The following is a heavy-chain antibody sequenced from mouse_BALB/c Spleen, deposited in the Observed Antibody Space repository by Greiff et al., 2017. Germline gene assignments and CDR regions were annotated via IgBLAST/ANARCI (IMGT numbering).Heavy chain of an antibody. CDR2: IDPETGGT. Sequence: QVQLQQSGAELVRPGASVTLSCKASGYTFTDYEMHWVKQTPVHGLEWIGAIDPETGGTAYNQKFKGKATLTADKSSSTAYMELRSLTSEDSAVYYCTRRNYGNYTAWFAYWGQGTLVTVSA. D-gene: IGHD2-1*01. CDR3: TRRNYGNYTAWFAY. CDR1: GYTFTDYE. J-gene: IGHJ3*01. V-gene: IGHV1-15*01.